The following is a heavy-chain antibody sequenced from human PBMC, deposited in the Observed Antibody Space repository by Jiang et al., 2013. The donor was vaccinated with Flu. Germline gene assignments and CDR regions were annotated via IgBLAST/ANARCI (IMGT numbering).Heavy chain of an antibody. CDR1: GYTLTELS. D-gene: IGHD3-3*01. V-gene: IGHV1-24*01. J-gene: IGHJ4*02. CDR2: FDPEDGET. CDR3: ATNGRRYYDFWSGYYTFFDY. Sequence: GAEVKKPGASVKVSCKVSGYTLTELSMHWVRQAPGKGLEWMGGFDPEDGETIYAQKFQGRVTMTEDTSTDTAYMELSSLRSEDTAVYYCATNGRRYYDFWSGYYTFFDYWGQGTLVTVSS.